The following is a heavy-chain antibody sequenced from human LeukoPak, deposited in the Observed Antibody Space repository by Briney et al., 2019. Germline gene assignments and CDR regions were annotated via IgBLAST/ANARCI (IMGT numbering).Heavy chain of an antibody. CDR3: ARTTEGYAGGPGYSYYYYMDV. CDR1: GGSISSSGYY. V-gene: IGHV4-39*07. Sequence: SETLSLTCSVSGGSISSSGYYWGWIRQPPGKGLEWIGSMYYSGSTYYNPSLKSRVTISVDTSKNQVSLKLRSVTAADTAVYYCARTTEGYAGGPGYSYYYYMDVWGKGTTVTISS. J-gene: IGHJ6*03. D-gene: IGHD5-12*01. CDR2: MYYSGST.